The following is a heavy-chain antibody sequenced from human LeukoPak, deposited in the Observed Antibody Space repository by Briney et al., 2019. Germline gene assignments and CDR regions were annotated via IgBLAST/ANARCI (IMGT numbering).Heavy chain of an antibody. CDR1: GFTFSSYW. V-gene: IGHV3-74*01. D-gene: IGHD6-13*01. CDR2: INSDGSST. CDR3: ARDLAAAGYDY. Sequence: GGSLRLSCAASGFTFSSYWMHWVRQAPGKGLVWVSRINSDGSSTSYADSVKGRFTISIDNAKNTLYLQMNCLSAEDTAVYYCARDLAAAGYDYWGQGTLVTVSS. J-gene: IGHJ4*02.